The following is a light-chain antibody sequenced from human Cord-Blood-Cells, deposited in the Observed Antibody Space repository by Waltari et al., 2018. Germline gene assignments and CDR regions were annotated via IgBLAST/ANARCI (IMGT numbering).Light chain of an antibody. Sequence: DIVMTQSPDPLAVSQGQRATINRKSSQSVLYSPNNKNYLAWYQQKPGQPPKLLIYWASTRESGVPDRFSGSGSGTDFTRTISSLQAEDVAVYSCQQYYSTPLTFGGGTKVEIK. CDR2: WAS. J-gene: IGKJ4*01. CDR3: QQYYSTPLT. CDR1: QSVLYSPNNKNY. V-gene: IGKV4-1*01.